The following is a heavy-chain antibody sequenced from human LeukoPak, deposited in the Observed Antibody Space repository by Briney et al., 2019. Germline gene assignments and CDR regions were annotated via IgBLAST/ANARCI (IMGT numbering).Heavy chain of an antibody. CDR1: GFTFSSYA. V-gene: IGHV3-23*01. CDR3: AKDAKPYYYDSSGYYYAGAFDI. Sequence: PGGSLRLSCAASGFTFSSYAMSWVRQAPRKGLEWVSVVSGSGSSTDCADSVKGRFTISRDNSKNTLYLQMSSLSAEDTAVYYCAKDAKPYYYDSSGYYYAGAFDIWGQGTMVTVSS. CDR2: VSGSGSST. J-gene: IGHJ3*02. D-gene: IGHD3-22*01.